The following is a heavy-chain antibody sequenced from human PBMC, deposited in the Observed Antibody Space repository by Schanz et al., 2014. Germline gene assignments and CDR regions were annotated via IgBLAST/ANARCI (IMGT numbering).Heavy chain of an antibody. Sequence: EVPVVEFGGGLVQPGGSLRLSCAVSGFSVSSNYMSWVRQAPGKGPEWVSCLHTDGRTFYGDSVKGRFTISRDNSKNSLYLQMNSLRAEDSALYFCAKDRRDNYGSGTFYFEHWGPGTLVTVSS. CDR2: LHTDGRT. CDR1: GFSVSSNY. V-gene: IGHV3-66*01. J-gene: IGHJ4*02. CDR3: AKDRRDNYGSGTFYFEH. D-gene: IGHD3-10*01.